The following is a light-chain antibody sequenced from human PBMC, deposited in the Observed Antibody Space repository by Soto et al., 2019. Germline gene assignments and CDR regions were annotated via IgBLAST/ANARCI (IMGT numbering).Light chain of an antibody. CDR1: QSISSY. V-gene: IGKV1-5*01. Sequence: DIQMTQSPSTLSASVGDRVTMTCRASQSISSYLNWYQQKPGKAPKLLIYDASSLESGVPSRFSGSGSGTEFTLTISSLQPDDFATYYCQQYDTYSRTFGQGTKVDIK. J-gene: IGKJ1*01. CDR2: DAS. CDR3: QQYDTYSRT.